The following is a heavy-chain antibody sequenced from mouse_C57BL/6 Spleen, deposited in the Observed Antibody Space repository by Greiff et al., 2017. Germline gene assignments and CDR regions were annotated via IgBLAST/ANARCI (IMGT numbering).Heavy chain of an antibody. D-gene: IGHD2-12*01. CDR2: IRNKANGYTT. J-gene: IGHJ4*01. CDR3: ARGPVTTYDTKGY. CDR1: GFTFTDYY. V-gene: IGHV7-3*01. Sequence: EVMLVESGGGLVQPGGSLSLSCAASGFTFTDYYMSWVRQPPGKALEWLGFIRNKANGYTTEYSASVKGRFTISRDNSQSILYLQMNALRAEDSSTYYCARGPVTTYDTKGYWGQGTSVTVSS.